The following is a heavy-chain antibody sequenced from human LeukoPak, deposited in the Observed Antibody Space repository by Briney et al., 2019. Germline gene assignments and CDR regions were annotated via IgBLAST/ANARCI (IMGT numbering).Heavy chain of an antibody. D-gene: IGHD3-3*01. J-gene: IGHJ5*02. CDR1: GYTFTSYA. Sequence: ASVKVSCKASGYTFTSYAMNWVRQAPGQGLEWMGWINTNTGNPTYAQGFTGRFVFSLDTSVSTAYLQISSLKAEDTAVYYYARDNLFGLSNWFDPWGQGTLVTVSS. V-gene: IGHV7-4-1*02. CDR3: ARDNLFGLSNWFDP. CDR2: INTNTGNP.